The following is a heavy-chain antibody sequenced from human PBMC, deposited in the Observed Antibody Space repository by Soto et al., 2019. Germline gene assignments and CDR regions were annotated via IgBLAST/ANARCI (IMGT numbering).Heavy chain of an antibody. V-gene: IGHV4-30-4*01. Sequence: SETLSLTCTVSGGSISSGDYYWSWIRQPPGKGLEWIGYIYYSGSTYYNPSLKSRVTISVDTSKNQFSLKLSSVTAADTAVYYGARDGYYGPYGMDVWGQGTKVTVSS. J-gene: IGHJ6*02. CDR3: ARDGYYGPYGMDV. CDR1: GGSISSGDYY. D-gene: IGHD3-10*01. CDR2: IYYSGST.